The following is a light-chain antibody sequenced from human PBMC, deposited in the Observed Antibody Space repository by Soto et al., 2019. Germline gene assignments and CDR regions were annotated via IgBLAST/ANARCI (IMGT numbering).Light chain of an antibody. CDR2: DNS. CDR1: SSNIGAGYV. V-gene: IGLV1-40*01. CDR3: QSYDSSLSVLYV. J-gene: IGLJ1*01. Sequence: QSVLTQPPSVSGAPGQRVTISCTGSSSNIGAGYVVHWYQQLPGTAPKLLIYDNSNRPSGVPDRFSGSKSGTSASLAITGLQAEDEADYDCQSYDSSLSVLYVFGTGTKLTVL.